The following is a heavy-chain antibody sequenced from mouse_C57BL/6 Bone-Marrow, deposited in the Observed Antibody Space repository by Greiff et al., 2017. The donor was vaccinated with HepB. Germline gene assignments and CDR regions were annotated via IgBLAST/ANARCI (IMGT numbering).Heavy chain of an antibody. D-gene: IGHD6-1*01. CDR2: IYPRSGNT. CDR3: ARSPSLMRFAY. CDR1: GYTFTSYG. Sequence: VQLQQSGAELARPGASVKPSCKASGYTFTSYGISWVKQRTGQGLEWIGEIYPRSGNTYYNEKFKGKATLTADKSSSTAYMELRSLTSEDSAVYFCARSPSLMRFAYWGQGTLVTVSA. V-gene: IGHV1-81*01. J-gene: IGHJ3*01.